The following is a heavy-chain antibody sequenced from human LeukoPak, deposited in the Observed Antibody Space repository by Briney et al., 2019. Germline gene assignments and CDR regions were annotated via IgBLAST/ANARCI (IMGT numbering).Heavy chain of an antibody. J-gene: IGHJ4*02. CDR3: VRGQATAWGLDY. Sequence: QPGGSLRLSCAASGFTFSSNWMHWVRHAPGKGLVWVSHISTDARTITYADFVKGRFTISRDNAKNTVYLQMNSLRAEDTALYYCVRGQATAWGLDYWGQGTLVTVSS. D-gene: IGHD6-13*01. V-gene: IGHV3-74*01. CDR2: ISTDARTI. CDR1: GFTFSSNW.